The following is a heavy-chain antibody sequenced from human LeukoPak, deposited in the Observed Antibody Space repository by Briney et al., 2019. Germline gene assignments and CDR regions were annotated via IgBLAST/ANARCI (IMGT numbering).Heavy chain of an antibody. D-gene: IGHD6-25*01. CDR3: ARAGIAAAGNRWFDP. CDR1: GGSISSYY. J-gene: IGHJ5*02. CDR2: VYYSGST. Sequence: PSETLSLTCTVSGGSISSYYWSWIRQPPGKGLEWIGYVYYSGSTNYNPSLKGRVTISVDASKNQFSLKLSSVTAADTAVYYCARAGIAAAGNRWFDPWGQGTLVTVSS. V-gene: IGHV4-59*01.